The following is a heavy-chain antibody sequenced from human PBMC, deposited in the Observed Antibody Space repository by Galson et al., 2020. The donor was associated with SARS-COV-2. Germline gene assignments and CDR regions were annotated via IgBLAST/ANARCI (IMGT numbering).Heavy chain of an antibody. CDR3: ARGAGDYGDFGCDF. CDR2: FFYRGTT. V-gene: IGHV4-59*12. D-gene: IGHD4-17*01. Sequence: SETLSLTCTVSGASIRSSTWGWIRQPPGKGLEWIGYFFYRGTTSSNPTPKGRVTISVDTSKNQFSLRLNSMTAADTAVYYCARGAGDYGDFGCDFWGQGTLVLVS. J-gene: IGHJ4*02. CDR1: GASIRSST.